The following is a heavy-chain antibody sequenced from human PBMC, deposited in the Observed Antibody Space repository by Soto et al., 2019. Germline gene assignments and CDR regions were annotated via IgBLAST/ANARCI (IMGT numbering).Heavy chain of an antibody. D-gene: IGHD6-19*01. Sequence: ASGKVSSKASGYTTTRNYMALGGQAPGQGVEWMGIINPSGGSTSYAQKFQGRVTMTRDTSTSTVYMELSSLRSEDTAVYDCARSDSGRYFDDWAQGTLVPVSS. V-gene: IGHV1-46*01. CDR2: INPSGGST. CDR1: GYTTTRNY. J-gene: IGHJ4*02. CDR3: ARSDSGRYFDD.